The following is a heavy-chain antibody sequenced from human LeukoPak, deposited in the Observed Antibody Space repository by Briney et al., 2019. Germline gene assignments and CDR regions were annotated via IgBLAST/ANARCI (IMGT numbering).Heavy chain of an antibody. CDR1: GFTFSSYS. J-gene: IGHJ4*02. CDR3: ARDSATAGSKDY. D-gene: IGHD6-13*01. V-gene: IGHV3-21*01. Sequence: GGSPRLSCAASGFTFSSYSMNWVRQAPGKGLEWVSSISSSSSYIYYADSVKGRFTISRDNAKNSLYLQMNSLRAEDTAVYYCARDSATAGSKDYWGQGTLVTVSS. CDR2: ISSSSSYI.